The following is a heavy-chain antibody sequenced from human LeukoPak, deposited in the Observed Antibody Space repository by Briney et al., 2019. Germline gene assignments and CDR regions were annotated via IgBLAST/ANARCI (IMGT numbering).Heavy chain of an antibody. CDR3: VKGLVQTTMSYSVDY. J-gene: IGHJ4*02. D-gene: IGHD1-1*01. CDR1: GFTFSNYG. CDR2: ISSDGSKN. V-gene: IGHV3-30*18. Sequence: SGGSLRLSCAASGFTFSNYGMHWVRQTPGKGLEWVALISSDGSKNIYADSVKGRFTISRDNSKNTVYLQMNSPRAEDTAVYYCVKGLVQTTMSYSVDYWGQGALVTVSS.